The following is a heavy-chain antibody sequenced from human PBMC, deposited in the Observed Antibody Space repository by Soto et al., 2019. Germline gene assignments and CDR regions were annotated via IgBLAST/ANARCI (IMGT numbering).Heavy chain of an antibody. CDR3: AKEGLYHPGIAAAGPSTGSPSDY. CDR1: GFTFSSYA. Sequence: GGSLRLSCAASGFTFSSYAMSWVRQAPGKGLEWVSAISGSGGSTYYADSVKGRFTISRDNSKNTLYLQMNSLRAEDTAVYYCAKEGLYHPGIAAAGPSTGSPSDYWGQGTLVTVSS. CDR2: ISGSGGST. J-gene: IGHJ4*02. V-gene: IGHV3-23*01. D-gene: IGHD6-13*01.